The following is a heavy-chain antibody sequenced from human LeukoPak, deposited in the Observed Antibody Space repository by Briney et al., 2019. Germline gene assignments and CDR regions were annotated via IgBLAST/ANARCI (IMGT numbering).Heavy chain of an antibody. CDR1: GFTFSSYG. Sequence: PGRSLRLSCAASGFTFSSYGMHWVRQAPGKGLEWVAVISYDGTNKYYADSVKGRFTISRDNSKNTLYLQMNSLRAEDTAVYYCANSGGDCSSTSCYPLDYWGQGTLVTVSS. V-gene: IGHV3-30*18. CDR3: ANSGGDCSSTSCYPLDY. D-gene: IGHD2-2*01. CDR2: ISYDGTNK. J-gene: IGHJ4*02.